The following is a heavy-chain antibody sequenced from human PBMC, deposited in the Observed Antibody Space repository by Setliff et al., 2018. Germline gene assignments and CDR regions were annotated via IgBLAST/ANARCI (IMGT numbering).Heavy chain of an antibody. CDR1: GGSISSSNW. D-gene: IGHD6-19*01. J-gene: IGHJ1*01. CDR3: AKDSSGWPHSLISCFQH. CDR2: IYHSGST. V-gene: IGHV4-4*02. Sequence: LSLTCAVSGGSISSSNWWSWVRQPPGKGLEWIGEIYHSGSTNYNPSLKSRVTISVDTSKNQFSLKLSSVTAADTAVYYCAKDSSGWPHSLISCFQHWGQGTLVTVSS.